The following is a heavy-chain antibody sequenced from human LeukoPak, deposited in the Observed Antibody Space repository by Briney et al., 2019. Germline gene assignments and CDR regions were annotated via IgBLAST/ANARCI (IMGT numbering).Heavy chain of an antibody. Sequence: SETLSLTCTVSGGSISSGDYYWSWIRQPPGKGLEWIGYIYYSGSTYYNPSLKSRVTISVDTSKNQFSLKLSSVTAADTAVYYCARHFPQRAWVFDIWGQGTMVTVSS. CDR3: ARHFPQRAWVFDI. J-gene: IGHJ3*02. CDR2: IYYSGST. V-gene: IGHV4-30-4*01. CDR1: GGSISSGDYY. D-gene: IGHD3-3*02.